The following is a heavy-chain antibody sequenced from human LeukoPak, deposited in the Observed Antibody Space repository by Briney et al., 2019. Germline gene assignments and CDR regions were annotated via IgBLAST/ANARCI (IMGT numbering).Heavy chain of an antibody. CDR2: IRSSGTPV. D-gene: IGHD3-16*01. CDR1: GFSFSDFY. J-gene: IGHJ4*02. V-gene: IGHV3-11*01. CDR3: ARARGTSLDY. Sequence: PGGSLRLSCAASGFSFSDFYMTWIRQAPGKGLEWLSYIRSSGTPVSYTDSVKGRFTISRDNAKNSLYLQMNSLRAEDTAVYYCARARGTSLDYWGQGTLVTVSS.